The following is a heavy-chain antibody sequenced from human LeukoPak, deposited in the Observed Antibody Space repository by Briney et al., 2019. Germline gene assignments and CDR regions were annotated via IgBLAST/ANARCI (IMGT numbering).Heavy chain of an antibody. J-gene: IGHJ4*02. CDR2: ISSSSSYT. CDR1: GFTFSDYY. D-gene: IGHD4-11*01. V-gene: IGHV3-11*06. CDR3: ARTDDYSNYQLDY. Sequence: GGSLRLSCAASGFTFSDYYMSWIRQAPGKGLEWVSYISSSSSYTNYADSVKGRFTISRDNAKNSLYLQMNSLRAEDTAVYYCARTDDYSNYQLDYWGQGTLVTVSS.